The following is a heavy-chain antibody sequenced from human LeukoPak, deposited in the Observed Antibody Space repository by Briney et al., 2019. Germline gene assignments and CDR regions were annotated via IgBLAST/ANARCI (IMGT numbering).Heavy chain of an antibody. CDR2: VRGSGTDT. V-gene: IGHV3-23*01. J-gene: IGHJ4*02. CDR3: AKASRRDSAYDSPFDY. Sequence: GGSLRLSCAASGFTFSTYAMTWVRQAPGKGLEWVSAVRGSGTDTYYADPVKGRFTIYRDNSKNTLYLQMNSLRAEDTAIYYCAKASRRDSAYDSPFDYWGQGTLVTVSS. D-gene: IGHD5-12*01. CDR1: GFTFSTYA.